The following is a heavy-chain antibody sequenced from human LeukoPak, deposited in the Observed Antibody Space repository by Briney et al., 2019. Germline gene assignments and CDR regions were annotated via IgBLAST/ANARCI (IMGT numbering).Heavy chain of an antibody. J-gene: IGHJ3*02. Sequence: SETLSLTCTVSDGSISTSSYYWGWIRQPPGKGLEWIGYIYYSGSTSYNPSLKSRVTISVDTSKNQFSLKLSSVTAADTAVYYCARDHKLSYDSSGYDAFDIWGQGTMVTVSS. V-gene: IGHV4-61*01. D-gene: IGHD3-22*01. CDR2: IYYSGST. CDR3: ARDHKLSYDSSGYDAFDI. CDR1: DGSISTSSYY.